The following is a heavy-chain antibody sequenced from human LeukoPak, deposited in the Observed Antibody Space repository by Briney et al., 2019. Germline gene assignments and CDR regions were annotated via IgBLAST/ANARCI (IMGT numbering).Heavy chain of an antibody. J-gene: IGHJ4*02. CDR2: IRGAGDRT. Sequence: GGSLRLSCAASGFIFSSNGMSWVRQAPGKGLEWVSGIRGAGDRTYYADSVKGRFTISRDNSKNTLYLQMNSLRADDTALYYCAKDSGWLAHYWGRGTLVTVSS. V-gene: IGHV3-23*01. CDR3: AKDSGWLAHY. D-gene: IGHD6-19*01. CDR1: GFIFSSNG.